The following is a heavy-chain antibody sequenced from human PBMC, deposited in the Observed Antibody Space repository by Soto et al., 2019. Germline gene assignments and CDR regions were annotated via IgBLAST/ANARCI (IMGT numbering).Heavy chain of an antibody. CDR2: IYHSGNT. J-gene: IGHJ5*01. Sequence: SETLSLTCTVSNGSISSNNWWSWVRQTPGKGLEWIAEIYHSGNTNYNPSLRGRATISLDKPKNQFSLKLTSVTAADTAVYYCASQVGRSISWFWFDSWGQGALVTVSS. CDR1: NGSISSNNW. CDR3: ASQVGRSISWFWFDS. V-gene: IGHV4-4*02. D-gene: IGHD2-2*01.